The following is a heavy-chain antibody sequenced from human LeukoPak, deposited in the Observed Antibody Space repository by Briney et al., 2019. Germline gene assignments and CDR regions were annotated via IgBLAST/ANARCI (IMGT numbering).Heavy chain of an antibody. CDR1: GFTFSSYY. CDR3: ASPEWLPDSFDI. D-gene: IGHD3-3*01. J-gene: IGHJ3*02. V-gene: IGHV3-7*01. CDR2: IKQDGSEK. Sequence: GGSLRLSCAASGFTFSSYYLHWVRQAPGKGLEWVANIKQDGSEKYYVDSVKGRFTISRDNAKNSVYLQMNSLRAEDTAVYYCASPEWLPDSFDIWGQGTMVTVSS.